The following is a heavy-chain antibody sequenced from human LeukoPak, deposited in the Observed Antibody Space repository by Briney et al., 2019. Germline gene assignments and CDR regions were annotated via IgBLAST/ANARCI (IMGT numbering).Heavy chain of an antibody. Sequence: ASVKVSCKXSGYTFTSYDINWVRQATGQGLEWMGWMNPNSGNTGYAQKFRGRVTITRNTSISTAYMELSSLRSEDTAVYYCARGGYCSGGSCYGYNWFDPWGQGTLVTVSS. D-gene: IGHD2-15*01. CDR1: GYTFTSYD. CDR3: ARGGYCSGGSCYGYNWFDP. J-gene: IGHJ5*02. V-gene: IGHV1-8*03. CDR2: MNPNSGNT.